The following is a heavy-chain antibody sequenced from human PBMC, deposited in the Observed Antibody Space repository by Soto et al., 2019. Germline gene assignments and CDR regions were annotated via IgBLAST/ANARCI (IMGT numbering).Heavy chain of an antibody. D-gene: IGHD3-22*01. CDR1: GYSFTSYW. V-gene: IGHV5-10-1*01. CDR2: IDPSDSYT. Sequence: GESLKISCKGSGYSFTSYWISWVRQMPGKGLEWMGRIDPSDSYTNYSPSFQGHVTILADKSISTAYLQWSSLKASDTAMYYCARVPNDSSGYYLAPGDYWGQGTLVTVSS. J-gene: IGHJ4*02. CDR3: ARVPNDSSGYYLAPGDY.